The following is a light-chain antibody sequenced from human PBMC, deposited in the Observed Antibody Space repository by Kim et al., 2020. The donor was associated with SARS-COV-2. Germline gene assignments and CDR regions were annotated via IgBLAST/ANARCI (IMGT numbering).Light chain of an antibody. CDR2: AAS. Sequence: DIQMTQSPSSVSASVGDRVTISCRASQGVGTWLAWYQQRPGKAPKLLIYAASNLQSGVPSRFSGSGSGTNFTLTISSLRPEDFATYYCQQANNFPYTFGRGTKLEI. CDR3: QQANNFPYT. J-gene: IGKJ2*01. V-gene: IGKV1-12*02. CDR1: QGVGTW.